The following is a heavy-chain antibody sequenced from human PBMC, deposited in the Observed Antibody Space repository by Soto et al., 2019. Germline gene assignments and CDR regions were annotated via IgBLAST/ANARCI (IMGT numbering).Heavy chain of an antibody. D-gene: IGHD4-17*01. CDR2: IDSKSGGT. J-gene: IGHJ5*02. V-gene: IGHV1-2*02. CDR3: ARDAHDYGGTNWFDP. CDR1: GYTFTGHY. Sequence: ASVKVSCKTYGYTFTGHYLHWVRQAPGQGLEWMGWIDSKSGGTNYAQNFQGRVTITRDTSISTAYMDLSSLTSDDTAVYYCARDAHDYGGTNWFDPWGQGTLVTVSS.